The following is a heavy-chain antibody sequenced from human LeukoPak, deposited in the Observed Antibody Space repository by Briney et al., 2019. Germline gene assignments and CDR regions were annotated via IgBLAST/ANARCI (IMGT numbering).Heavy chain of an antibody. CDR2: IIPIFGTA. Sequence: SVKVSCKASGGTFSSYAISWVRQAPGQGLEWMGGIIPIFGTANYAQKFQGRVTITTDESTSTAYMELSSLRSEDTAVYYCARALIAARPASANYYYYYMDVWGKGTTVTVSS. J-gene: IGHJ6*03. CDR3: ARALIAARPASANYYYYYMDV. V-gene: IGHV1-69*05. D-gene: IGHD6-6*01. CDR1: GGTFSSYA.